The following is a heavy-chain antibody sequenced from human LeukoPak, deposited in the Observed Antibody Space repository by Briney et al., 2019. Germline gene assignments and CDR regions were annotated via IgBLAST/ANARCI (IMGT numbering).Heavy chain of an antibody. V-gene: IGHV3-23*01. Sequence: GGSLRLSCAASGFTFNSYAMTWVRQAPGKGLEWVSLISGSGSLTYYADSVKGRFTISRDNSKNTVYLQMNSLRAEDTAVYYCAKKRIAAAGKNDFDYWGQGTLVTVSS. D-gene: IGHD6-13*01. J-gene: IGHJ4*02. CDR1: GFTFNSYA. CDR3: AKKRIAAAGKNDFDY. CDR2: ISGSGSLT.